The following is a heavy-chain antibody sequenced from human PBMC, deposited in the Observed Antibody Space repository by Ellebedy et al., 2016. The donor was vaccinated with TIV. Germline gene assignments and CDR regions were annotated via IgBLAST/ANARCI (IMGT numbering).Heavy chain of an antibody. Sequence: ASVKVSXKASGYTFANYGINWVRQAPGQGLEWMAWISAYNGNTYFAQKFQGRVTMIRDTSTSTVYMELRSLKSDDTAVYYCARAVGYCSSRISCYGTNGMDVWGQGTTVTVSS. J-gene: IGHJ6*02. CDR3: ARAVGYCSSRISCYGTNGMDV. V-gene: IGHV1-18*01. D-gene: IGHD2-2*01. CDR2: ISAYNGNT. CDR1: GYTFANYG.